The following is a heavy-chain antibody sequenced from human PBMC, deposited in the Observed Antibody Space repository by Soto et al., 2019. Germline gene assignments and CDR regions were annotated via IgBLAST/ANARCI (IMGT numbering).Heavy chain of an antibody. CDR3: ARAPEKLGYCSSTSCRRPNWFDP. J-gene: IGHJ5*02. D-gene: IGHD2-2*01. Sequence: SETLSLTCAVYGGSFSGYYWSWIRQPPGKGLEWIGEINHSGSTNYNPSLKSRVTISVDTSKNQFSLKLSSVTAADTAVYYCARAPEKLGYCSSTSCRRPNWFDPWGQGTLVTVSS. CDR1: GGSFSGYY. CDR2: INHSGST. V-gene: IGHV4-34*01.